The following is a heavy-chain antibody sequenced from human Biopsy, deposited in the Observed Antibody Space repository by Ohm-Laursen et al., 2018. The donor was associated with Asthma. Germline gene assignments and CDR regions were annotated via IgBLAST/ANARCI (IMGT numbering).Heavy chain of an antibody. V-gene: IGHV4-31*11. CDR3: ARGIGLSGYDFWSGYSATPNWFDP. D-gene: IGHD3-3*01. Sequence: TLSLTCAVSGGYISSGGYYWSWIRQHPGKGLEWIGYIYYSGSTYYNPSLKSRVTISVDTSKNQFSLKLSSVTAADTAVYYCARGIGLSGYDFWSGYSATPNWFDPWGQGTLVTVSS. J-gene: IGHJ5*02. CDR1: GGYISSGGYY. CDR2: IYYSGST.